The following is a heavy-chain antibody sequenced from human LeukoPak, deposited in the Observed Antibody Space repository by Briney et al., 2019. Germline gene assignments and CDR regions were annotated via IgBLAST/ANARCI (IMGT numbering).Heavy chain of an antibody. CDR2: ITSTSGTI. Sequence: PGGSLRLSCAASGFSFSIYSMNWVRQAPGKGLEWVSYITSTSGTIYYADSVKGRFTISRDNAKKSLFLQMNGLRAEDTAVYYCASPLSGSPFYWGQGTLVTVSS. CDR1: GFSFSIYS. J-gene: IGHJ4*02. V-gene: IGHV3-48*01. D-gene: IGHD3-10*01. CDR3: ASPLSGSPFY.